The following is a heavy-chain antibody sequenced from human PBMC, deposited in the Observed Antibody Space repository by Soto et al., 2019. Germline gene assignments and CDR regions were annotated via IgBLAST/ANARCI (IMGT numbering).Heavy chain of an antibody. Sequence: QVQLQESGPGLVKPSQTLSLTCTVSGDSLSSGGHYWSWIRQHPGKGLEWIGHIYDRVNTYYSPTLRSRVTISADMSKNQFSLNLRSVTAADTAVYYCARVDHSGYFAILTDYWGQGTLVTVSS. CDR3: ARVDHSGYFAILTDY. V-gene: IGHV4-31*03. CDR1: GDSLSSGGHY. CDR2: IYDRVNT. J-gene: IGHJ4*02. D-gene: IGHD3-9*01.